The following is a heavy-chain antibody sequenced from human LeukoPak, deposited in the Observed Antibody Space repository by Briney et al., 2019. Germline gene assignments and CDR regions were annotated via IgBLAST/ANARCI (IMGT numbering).Heavy chain of an antibody. V-gene: IGHV3-30*18. J-gene: IGHJ4*02. D-gene: IGHD3-10*01. CDR3: AKDLEYYGSGSRVVGFDY. CDR1: GFTFSSYG. Sequence: PGRSLRLSCAASGFTFSSYGMHWVRQAPGKGLEWVAVISYDGSNKYYADSVKGRFTISRDNSKNTLYLQMNSLRAEDTAVYYCAKDLEYYGSGSRVVGFDYWGQGTLVTVSS. CDR2: ISYDGSNK.